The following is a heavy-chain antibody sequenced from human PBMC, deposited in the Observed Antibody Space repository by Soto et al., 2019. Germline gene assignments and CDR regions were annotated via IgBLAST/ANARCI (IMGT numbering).Heavy chain of an antibody. J-gene: IGHJ4*02. CDR3: AHRDLEYASSSPFDD. D-gene: IGHD6-6*01. CDR1: GFSLSTNEVG. CDR2: IYWDDDK. Sequence: QITLKESGPTVVKPTQTLTLTCTVSGFSLSTNEVGVGWIRQPPGKALEWLALIYWDDDKRYNPSLESRLTITKNTSKNLVVLIMTNMDPVDTATYYCAHRDLEYASSSPFDDWGQGTLVTVSS. V-gene: IGHV2-5*02.